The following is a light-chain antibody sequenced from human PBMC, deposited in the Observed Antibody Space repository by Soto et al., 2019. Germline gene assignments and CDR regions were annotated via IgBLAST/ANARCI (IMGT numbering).Light chain of an antibody. V-gene: IGKV1-39*01. CDR1: QSISSY. CDR3: QQSSSNAFS. J-gene: IGKJ3*01. CDR2: AAS. Sequence: DIQMTQSPSSLSASVGDRVTITCRASQSISSYLNWYQQKPGKAPKLLIYAASSLQSGVPSRFSGSGSGTDFTLTISSLQPEDFATYYCQQSSSNAFSFGPGTKVDIK.